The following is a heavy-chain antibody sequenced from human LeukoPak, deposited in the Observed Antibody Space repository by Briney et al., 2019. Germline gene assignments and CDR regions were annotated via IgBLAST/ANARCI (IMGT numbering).Heavy chain of an antibody. J-gene: IGHJ6*04. D-gene: IGHD4-11*01. CDR2: IYYSGST. CDR3: ARGKAWTVTTLPDV. CDR1: GGSISSYY. Sequence: SETLSLTCTVSGGSISSYYWSWIRQPPGKGLEWIGYIYYSGSTNYNPSLKSRVTISVDTSKDQFSLKLSSVTAADTAVYYCARGKAWTVTTLPDVWGKGTTVTVSS. V-gene: IGHV4-59*12.